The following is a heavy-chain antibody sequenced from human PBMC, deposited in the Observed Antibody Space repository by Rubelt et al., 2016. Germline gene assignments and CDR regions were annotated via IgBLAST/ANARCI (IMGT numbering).Heavy chain of an antibody. CDR3: ARETRVAVDWFDP. V-gene: IGHV3-7*01. CDR2: IKQDGSEK. D-gene: IGHD6-19*01. Sequence: KGLEWVANIKQDGSEKYYVDSVKGRFTIARDNAQNSLFLQMNSLRAEDTAVYYCARETRVAVDWFDPWGQGTQVTVSS. J-gene: IGHJ5*02.